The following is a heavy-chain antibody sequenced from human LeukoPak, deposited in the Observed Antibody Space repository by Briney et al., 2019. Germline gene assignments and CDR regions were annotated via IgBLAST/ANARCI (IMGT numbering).Heavy chain of an antibody. CDR3: ARGILLWFGELGSYFDY. J-gene: IGHJ4*02. CDR2: INPSGGST. Sequence: ASVKVSCKASGYTFTSYYMDWGPQAPGQGLEWMGIINPSGGSTSYAQKFQGRVTMTTDTSTSTAYMELRSLRSDDTAVYYCARGILLWFGELGSYFDYWGQGTLVTVSS. CDR1: GYTFTSYY. V-gene: IGHV1-46*01. D-gene: IGHD3-10*01.